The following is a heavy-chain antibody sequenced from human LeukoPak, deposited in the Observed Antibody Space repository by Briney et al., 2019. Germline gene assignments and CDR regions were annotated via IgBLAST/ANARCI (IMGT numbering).Heavy chain of an antibody. J-gene: IGHJ4*02. CDR2: ISTKSRT. CDR1: GFTFTSYS. V-gene: IGHV3-48*01. Sequence: GGSLGLSCAVSGFTFTSYSMNWVRQAPGKGLEWISYISTKSRTYYVDSGKGRFTISRDNAKNSLYLQMNNLRAEDTAVYYCVRDSSWSFDYWGGGTLVTVSS. CDR3: VRDSSWSFDY. D-gene: IGHD3-10*01.